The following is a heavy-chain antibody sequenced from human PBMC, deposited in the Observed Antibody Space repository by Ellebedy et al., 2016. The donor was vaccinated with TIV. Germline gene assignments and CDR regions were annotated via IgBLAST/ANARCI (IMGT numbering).Heavy chain of an antibody. D-gene: IGHD3-22*01. Sequence: GESLKISCAASGFTFSGHAMSWVRQTPGKGLEWVSGILAGGDSTHYVDSVKGRFTISRDNSKKTLYLQMNSLRAEDPAVYYCVKLDSSGFYYGRLDYWGQGTLVTVSS. J-gene: IGHJ4*02. CDR1: GFTFSGHA. CDR2: ILAGGDST. V-gene: IGHV3-23*01. CDR3: VKLDSSGFYYGRLDY.